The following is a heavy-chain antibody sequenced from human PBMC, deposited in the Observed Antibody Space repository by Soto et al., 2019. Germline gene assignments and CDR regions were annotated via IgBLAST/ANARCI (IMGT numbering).Heavy chain of an antibody. J-gene: IGHJ4*02. CDR2: ISHDGSKK. CDR1: GFIFRGYG. D-gene: IGHD3-22*01. V-gene: IGHV3-30*03. Sequence: QVQVVESGGGVVQPGRSLRLSCVATGFIFRGYGMHWVHQAPGKGLEWVAVISHDGSKKFYGDSVKGRFTISRDNSGNTVFLEMHSLTSEDTAVYYCARSVRYYDSSAYFPLDYWGQGALVTVSS. CDR3: ARSVRYYDSSAYFPLDY.